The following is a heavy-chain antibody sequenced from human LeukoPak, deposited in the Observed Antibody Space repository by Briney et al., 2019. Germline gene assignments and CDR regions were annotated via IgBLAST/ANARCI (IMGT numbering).Heavy chain of an antibody. V-gene: IGHV4-39*02. Sequence: PSETLSLTCTVSGDSISTSNSYWGWIRQPPGKGLEWIGSIYYSGNTYYNASLKSRVTISVDTSKNQFSLKLTSVTAADTAVYYCARDGTTELAPYYFDYWGQGTLVTVSS. J-gene: IGHJ4*02. CDR2: IYYSGNT. CDR1: GDSISTSNSY. CDR3: ARDGTTELAPYYFDY. D-gene: IGHD4-17*01.